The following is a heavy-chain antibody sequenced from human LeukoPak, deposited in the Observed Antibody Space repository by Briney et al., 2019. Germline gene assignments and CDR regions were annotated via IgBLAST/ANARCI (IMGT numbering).Heavy chain of an antibody. CDR3: ASSGYGHFYYDY. CDR1: GFTLSDYW. V-gene: IGHV3-74*01. J-gene: IGHJ4*02. CDR2: FTNDGSGA. Sequence: GGSLRLSCAASGFTLSDYWMHWIRQVPGKGLMWISRFTNDGSGAGYADSVMGRFIISRDDTKNTLYLQMNSLRAEDTAVYYCASSGYGHFYYDYWGQGAVVTVSS. D-gene: IGHD3-10*01.